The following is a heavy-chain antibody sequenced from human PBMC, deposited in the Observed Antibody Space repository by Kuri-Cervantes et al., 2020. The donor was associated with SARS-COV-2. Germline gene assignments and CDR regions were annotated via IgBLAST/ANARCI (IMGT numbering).Heavy chain of an antibody. J-gene: IGHJ3*02. V-gene: IGHV4-30-4*08. CDR1: GGSISSGDYY. D-gene: IGHD4-23*01. CDR3: ARELPQDAFDI. CDR2: IYYSGST. Sequence: LRLSCTVSGGSISSGDYYWSWIRQPPGKGLEWIGYIYYSGSTYYNLSLKSRVTISVDTSKNQFSLKLSSVTAADTAVYYCARELPQDAFDIWGQGTMVTVSS.